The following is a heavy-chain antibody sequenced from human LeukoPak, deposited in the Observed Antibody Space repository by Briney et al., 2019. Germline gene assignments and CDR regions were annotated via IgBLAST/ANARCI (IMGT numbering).Heavy chain of an antibody. CDR3: ARGNILTGYDY. J-gene: IGHJ4*02. D-gene: IGHD3-9*01. Sequence: GESLKISCNGSGYXFTSYWIGWVRQMPGKGLEWMGRIDPSDSYTNYSPSFQGHVTISADKSISTAYLQWSSLKASDTAMYYCARGNILTGYDYWGQGTLVTVSS. V-gene: IGHV5-10-1*01. CDR2: IDPSDSYT. CDR1: GYXFTSYW.